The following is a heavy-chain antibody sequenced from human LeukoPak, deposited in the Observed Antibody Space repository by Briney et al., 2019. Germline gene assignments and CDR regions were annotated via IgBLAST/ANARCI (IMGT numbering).Heavy chain of an antibody. J-gene: IGHJ5*02. D-gene: IGHD5-12*01. Sequence: GGSLRLSCAASEFPFSGYWMHWVRQAPGKGLVWVSRIDDDGAGTTYADPVKGRFTISRDNAKNTLYLQMNSLRVEDTAVYYCARSASGCDAWGQGTLVTVSS. CDR3: ARSASGCDA. V-gene: IGHV3-74*01. CDR2: IDDDGAGT. CDR1: EFPFSGYW.